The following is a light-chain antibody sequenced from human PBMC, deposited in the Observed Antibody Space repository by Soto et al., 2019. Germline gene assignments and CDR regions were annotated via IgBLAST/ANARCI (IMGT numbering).Light chain of an antibody. V-gene: IGLV1-40*01. CDR1: SSNIGAGYD. CDR2: GST. CDR3: QSYDSSLYVV. Sequence: QAVVTQPPSVSGAPGQRVTISCTGSSSNIGAGYDVHWYQQLPGAAPKLLIYGSTNRPSGVPDRFSGSKSGTSASLVITGLQAEDEADYYCQSYDSSLYVVFGGGTKLTVL. J-gene: IGLJ2*01.